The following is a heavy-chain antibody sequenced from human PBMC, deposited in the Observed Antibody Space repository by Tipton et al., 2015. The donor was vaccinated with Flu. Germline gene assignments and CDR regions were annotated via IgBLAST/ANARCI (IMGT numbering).Heavy chain of an antibody. CDR2: INHSGST. J-gene: IGHJ3*02. CDR3: ATHCVGVCSHAFDI. V-gene: IGHV4-34*01. CDR1: GGSFSGYY. Sequence: TLSLTCAVYGGSFSGYYWSWIRQPPGKGLEWIGEINHSGSTNYNPPLKSRVTISGDTSKNQFSLKLSSVTAADTAVYYCATHCVGVCSHAFDIWGQGTMVTVSS. D-gene: IGHD2-21*02.